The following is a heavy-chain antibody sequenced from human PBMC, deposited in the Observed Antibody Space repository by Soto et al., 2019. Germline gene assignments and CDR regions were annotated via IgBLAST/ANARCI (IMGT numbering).Heavy chain of an antibody. CDR3: AITSGGDIVVVPAAFGYSYGPGYYFDY. CDR1: GFTSSSYA. V-gene: IGHV3-23*01. CDR2: ISGSGGST. J-gene: IGHJ4*02. D-gene: IGHD2-2*01. Sequence: PGGSLRLSCAASGFTSSSYAMSWVRQAPGKGLEWVSAISGSGGSTYYADSVKGRFTISRDNSKNTLYLQMNSLRAEDTAVYYCAITSGGDIVVVPAAFGYSYGPGYYFDYWGQGTLVTVSS.